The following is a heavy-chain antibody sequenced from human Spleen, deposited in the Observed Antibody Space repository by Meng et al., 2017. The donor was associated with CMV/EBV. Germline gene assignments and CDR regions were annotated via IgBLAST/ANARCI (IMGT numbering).Heavy chain of an antibody. V-gene: IGHV4-30-4*01. Sequence: SGGYYWSGMRQSPGKGLEWMGYIEYSGSTYYNPSLKGRVAISIHTSKNQISLRLTSVTAADTAVYYCVRDRGEWELLRGAFSYGLDVWGQGALVTVSS. J-gene: IGHJ6*02. CDR1: SGGYY. CDR3: VRDRGEWELLRGAFSYGLDV. D-gene: IGHD1-26*01. CDR2: IEYSGST.